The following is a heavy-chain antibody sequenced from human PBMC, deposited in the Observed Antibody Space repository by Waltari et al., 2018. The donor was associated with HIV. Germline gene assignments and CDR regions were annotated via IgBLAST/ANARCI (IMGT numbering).Heavy chain of an antibody. CDR2: ISSSGSTI. D-gene: IGHD3-10*01. V-gene: IGHV3-48*03. CDR1: GFPSSRFE. J-gene: IGHJ3*02. CDR3: ARAFMIRGTGAFDI. Sequence: EVQVVESEGGLVQPGGSLRLSCAASGFPSSRFEMNWVRQARGKGLEWVSYISSSGSTIYFADSVKGRFTMSRDNAKNSLYLRMNSLRAEDTAVYYCARAFMIRGTGAFDIWGQGTMVTVSS.